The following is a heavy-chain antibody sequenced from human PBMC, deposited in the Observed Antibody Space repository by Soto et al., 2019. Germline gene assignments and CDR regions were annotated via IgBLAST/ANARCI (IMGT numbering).Heavy chain of an antibody. D-gene: IGHD2-15*01. CDR3: GRVVEGATRHTDFDS. CDR2: VYYSGGA. J-gene: IGHJ5*01. V-gene: IGHV4-39*01. CDR1: GVSIHNSHSF. Sequence: SETLSLTCAVSGVSIHNSHSFWGWIRQPPGKGLEFIGSVYYSGGANYNPSLKSRVTVSIDTSNNQFSLGVNSVTAADTAVYYCGRVVEGATRHTDFDSWGQGILVTVSS.